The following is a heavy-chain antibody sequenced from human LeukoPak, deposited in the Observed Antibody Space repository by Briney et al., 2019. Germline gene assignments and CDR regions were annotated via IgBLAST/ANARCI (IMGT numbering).Heavy chain of an antibody. J-gene: IGHJ4*02. Sequence: GGSLRLSCAASGFTFSSHGMHWVRQAPGKGLEWVALIWYDGSNRYYADSVKGRFTISRDTSKNTLYLQMNSLRAEDTAVYYCARASDHYDTYPDSWGQGTLVTVSS. D-gene: IGHD3-22*01. CDR1: GFTFSSHG. CDR3: ARASDHYDTYPDS. CDR2: IWYDGSNR. V-gene: IGHV3-33*01.